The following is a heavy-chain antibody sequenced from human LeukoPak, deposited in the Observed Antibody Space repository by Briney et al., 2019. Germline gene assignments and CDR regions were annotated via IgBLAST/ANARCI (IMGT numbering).Heavy chain of an antibody. CDR1: GFTFGDYA. Sequence: GGSLRLSCTASGFTFGDYAMSWVRQAPGKGLEWVAFIRYDGSNKYYADSVKGRFTISRDNSKNTLYLQMNSLRAEDTAVYYCAKDGTGYSSSSPYYFDYWGQGTLVTVSS. D-gene: IGHD6-6*01. J-gene: IGHJ4*02. CDR3: AKDGTGYSSSSPYYFDY. V-gene: IGHV3-30*02. CDR2: IRYDGSNK.